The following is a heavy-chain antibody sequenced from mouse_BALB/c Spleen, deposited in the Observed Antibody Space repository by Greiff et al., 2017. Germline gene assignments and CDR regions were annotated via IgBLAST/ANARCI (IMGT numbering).Heavy chain of an antibody. CDR1: GYTFTDYE. CDR3: TREGYYYGSSYWYCDV. D-gene: IGHD1-1*01. Sequence: QVQLQQSGAELVRPGASVTLSCKASGYTFTDYEMHWVKQTPVHGLEWIGAIDPETGGTAYNQKFKGKATLTADKSSSTAYMELRSLTSEDSAVYYCTREGYYYGSSYWYCDVWGAGTTVTVSS. J-gene: IGHJ1*01. CDR2: IDPETGGT. V-gene: IGHV1-15*01.